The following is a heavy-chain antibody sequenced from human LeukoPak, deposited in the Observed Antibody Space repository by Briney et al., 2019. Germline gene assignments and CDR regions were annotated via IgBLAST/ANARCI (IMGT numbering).Heavy chain of an antibody. CDR3: AKAARSSDTSVLRFLEWLLTD. V-gene: IGHV1-2*02. CDR1: GYNFTDYY. CDR2: VNPRRGDT. D-gene: IGHD3-3*01. J-gene: IGHJ4*02. Sequence: EASVKVSCKTSGYNFTDYYIHWERQAPGPGLERMGRVNPRRGDTSFARKFQGRVTMSSDTSISTVYMDLSSLRSDDTAVYFCAKAARSSDTSVLRFLEWLLTDWGQGTLVIVSS.